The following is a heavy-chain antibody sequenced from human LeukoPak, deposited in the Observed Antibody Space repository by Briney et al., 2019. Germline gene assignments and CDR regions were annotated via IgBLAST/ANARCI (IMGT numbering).Heavy chain of an antibody. V-gene: IGHV3-48*04. Sequence: GGSLRLSCVVSGFIFSDYSMNWVRQAPGKGLEWVSYIGRRGNAIYYADSVKGRFTISRDNAKNSLYLQMNSLRAEDTAFYYCARAISLDYGDYYFDSWGQGTLVTVSS. D-gene: IGHD4-17*01. J-gene: IGHJ4*02. CDR3: ARAISLDYGDYYFDS. CDR2: IGRRGNAI. CDR1: GFIFSDYS.